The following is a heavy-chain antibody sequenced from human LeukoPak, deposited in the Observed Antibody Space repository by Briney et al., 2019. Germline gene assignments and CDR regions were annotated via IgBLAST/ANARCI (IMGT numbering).Heavy chain of an antibody. Sequence: PGGSLRLSCAASGFTFSSYSMNWVRQAPGKGLEWVSYISSSDTTIYYAESVKGRFTISRDNAKNSLYLQMNSLRAEDTAVYYCARDRGWGQGTLVTVSS. CDR2: ISSSDTTI. CDR3: ARDRG. V-gene: IGHV3-48*04. CDR1: GFTFSSYS. J-gene: IGHJ4*02. D-gene: IGHD3-10*01.